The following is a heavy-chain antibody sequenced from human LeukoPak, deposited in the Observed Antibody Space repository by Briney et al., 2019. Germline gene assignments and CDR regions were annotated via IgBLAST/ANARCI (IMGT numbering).Heavy chain of an antibody. CDR1: GGSISSGSYY. D-gene: IGHD3-22*01. CDR2: IYTSGST. J-gene: IGHJ4*02. CDR3: ARTYYDSSGYHPIDY. V-gene: IGHV4-61*02. Sequence: SETLSLTCTVSGGSISSGSYYWSWIGQPAGKGLEWIGRIYTSGSTNYNPSLKSRVTISVDTSKNQFSLKLSSVTAADTAVYYCARTYYDSSGYHPIDYWGQGTLVTVSS.